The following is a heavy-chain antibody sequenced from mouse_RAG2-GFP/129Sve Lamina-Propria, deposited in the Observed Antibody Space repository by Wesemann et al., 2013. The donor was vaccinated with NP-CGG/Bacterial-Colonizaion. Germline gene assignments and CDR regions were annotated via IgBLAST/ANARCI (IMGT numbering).Heavy chain of an antibody. V-gene: IGHV1-26*01. CDR1: GYTFTDYY. Sequence: EVQLQQSGPELVKPGASVEISCKASGYTFTDYYMNWVKQSHGKSLEWIGDINPNNGGTSYNQKFKGKATLTVDKSSSTAYMELRSLTSEDSAVYYCAREAVSGTRYFDVWGTGTTVTVSS. D-gene: IGHD4-1*01. CDR3: AREAVSGTRYFDV. CDR2: INPNNGGT. J-gene: IGHJ1*03.